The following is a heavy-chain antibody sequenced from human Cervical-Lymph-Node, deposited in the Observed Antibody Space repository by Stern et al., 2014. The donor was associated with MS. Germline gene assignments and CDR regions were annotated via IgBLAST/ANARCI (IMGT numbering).Heavy chain of an antibody. CDR1: GGTLNNYA. CDR3: ARSPDLYDSSGYYCD. Sequence: VHLVESGAEVKKPGSSVKVSCKASGGTLNNYAVSWVRQAPGQGLEWIGKIIPFLGIANYAHKFQGRVTLTAAATTSYMEVSSLRSDDTAVYYCARSPDLYDSSGYYCDWGQGTLVTVSS. D-gene: IGHD3-22*01. J-gene: IGHJ4*02. CDR2: IIPFLGIA. V-gene: IGHV1-69*09.